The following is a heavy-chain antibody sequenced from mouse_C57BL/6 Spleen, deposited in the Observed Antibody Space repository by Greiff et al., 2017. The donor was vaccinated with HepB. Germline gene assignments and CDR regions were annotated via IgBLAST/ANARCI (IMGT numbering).Heavy chain of an antibody. CDR1: GFSLTSYG. J-gene: IGHJ4*01. CDR3: AILMITDYFAMDY. V-gene: IGHV2-2*01. D-gene: IGHD2-4*01. CDR2: IWSGGST. Sequence: VMLVESGPGLVQPSQSLSITCSVSGFSLTSYGVHWVRQSPGKGLEWLGVIWSGGSTDYNAAFISRLSISKDNSKSQVFVKMNSLQADDTAIYYCAILMITDYFAMDYWGQGTSVTVSS.